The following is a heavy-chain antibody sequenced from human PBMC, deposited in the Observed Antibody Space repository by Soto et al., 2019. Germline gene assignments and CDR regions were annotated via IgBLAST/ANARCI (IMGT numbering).Heavy chain of an antibody. Sequence: QVQLQESGPGLVKPSQTLSLTCTVSGGSISSGGYYWSWIRQHPGKGLEWIGYIYYSGSTYYNPSLKSRVTISVDTSKNQFSLKLSSVTAADTAVYYCAREAGCSSTSCYYFDYWGQGTLVTVSS. CDR2: IYYSGST. J-gene: IGHJ4*02. V-gene: IGHV4-31*03. CDR3: AREAGCSSTSCYYFDY. CDR1: GGSISSGGYY. D-gene: IGHD2-2*01.